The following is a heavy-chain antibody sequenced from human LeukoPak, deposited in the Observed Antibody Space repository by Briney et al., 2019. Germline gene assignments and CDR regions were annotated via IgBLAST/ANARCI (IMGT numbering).Heavy chain of an antibody. J-gene: IGHJ4*02. Sequence: PSETLSLTCAVSGGSISSSNWWSWVRQPPGKGLEWIGEIYHSGSTNYNPSLKSRVTISVDKSKNQFSLKLSSVTAADTAVYYCASADLSSGWYYFDYWGQGTLVTVSS. CDR2: IYHSGST. CDR3: ASADLSSGWYYFDY. V-gene: IGHV4-4*02. D-gene: IGHD6-19*01. CDR1: GGSISSSNW.